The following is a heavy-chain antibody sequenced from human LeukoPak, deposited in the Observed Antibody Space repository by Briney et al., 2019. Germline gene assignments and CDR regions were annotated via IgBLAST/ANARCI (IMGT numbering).Heavy chain of an antibody. J-gene: IGHJ4*02. CDR3: ARQYSTEFDY. V-gene: IGHV5-51*01. CDR1: GYRFTTYW. D-gene: IGHD6-13*01. Sequence: GESLKISFKVSGYRFTTYWIGWVRPMPGKGLEWMGIIYPGDSDTTYSPSFQGQVTISADKSISTAYLQWSSLKASDTAMYYCARQYSTEFDYWGQGTLVTVSS. CDR2: IYPGDSDT.